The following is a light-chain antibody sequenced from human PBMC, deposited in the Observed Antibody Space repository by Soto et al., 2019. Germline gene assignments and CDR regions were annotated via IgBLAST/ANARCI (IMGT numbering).Light chain of an antibody. CDR2: GVS. J-gene: IGLJ1*01. CDR1: SSDVGNYNL. Sequence: QSALTQPASVSGSPGQSITISCTGTSSDVGNYNLVSWYQQHPGKAPEVMIYGVSKRPSGVSIRFSGSKSGNTASLTISGLQTDDEADYYCCSYAGRSAPYVFGTGTQLTVL. V-gene: IGLV2-23*02. CDR3: CSYAGRSAPYV.